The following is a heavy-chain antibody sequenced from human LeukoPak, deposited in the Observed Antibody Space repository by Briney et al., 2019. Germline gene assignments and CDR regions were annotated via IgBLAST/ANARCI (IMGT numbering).Heavy chain of an antibody. D-gene: IGHD4-17*01. CDR2: IYYSGST. CDR3: ARVSLEDGDANFDY. V-gene: IGHV4-59*01. Sequence: SETLSLTCTVSGGSISSYYWSWLRQPPGKGLEWIGYIYYSGSTNYNPSLKSRVTISVDTSKNQFSLKLSSVTAADTAVYYCARVSLEDGDANFDYWGQGTLVTVSS. CDR1: GGSISSYY. J-gene: IGHJ4*02.